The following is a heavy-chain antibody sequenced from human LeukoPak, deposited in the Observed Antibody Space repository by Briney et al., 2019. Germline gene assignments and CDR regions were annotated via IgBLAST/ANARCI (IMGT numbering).Heavy chain of an antibody. J-gene: IGHJ4*02. CDR1: GYTFTGYY. D-gene: IGHD2-15*01. V-gene: IGHV1-2*02. Sequence: ASAKVSCKASGYTFTGYYMHRVRQAPGQGLEWMGWINPNSGGTNYAQKFQGRVTMTRDTSISTAYMELSRLRSDDTAVYYCARGFTRYCSGGSCYCEDYWGQGTLVTVSS. CDR3: ARGFTRYCSGGSCYCEDY. CDR2: INPNSGGT.